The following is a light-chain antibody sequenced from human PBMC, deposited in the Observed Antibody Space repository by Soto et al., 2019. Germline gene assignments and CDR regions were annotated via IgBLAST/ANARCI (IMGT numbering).Light chain of an antibody. CDR3: SSYTSSSTYV. V-gene: IGLV2-14*01. Sequence: QSALTQPASVSGSPGQSITISCTGTSSDVGGYNYVSWYQQHPGKAPKLMIYEVSNRPSGVSNRFSGSKSGNTASLTISGLQAEDEADYYCSSYTSSSTYVFVNGTKLTVL. CDR2: EVS. J-gene: IGLJ1*01. CDR1: SSDVGGYNY.